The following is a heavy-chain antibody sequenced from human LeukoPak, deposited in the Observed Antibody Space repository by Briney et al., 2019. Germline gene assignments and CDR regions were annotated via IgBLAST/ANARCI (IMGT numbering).Heavy chain of an antibody. J-gene: IGHJ5*02. CDR1: GFTFDDYG. CDR2: ITWNGGST. D-gene: IGHD1-1*01. V-gene: IGHV3-20*04. CDR3: ARGIDDGDNWFDP. Sequence: GGSLRLTCAASGFTFDDYGMSWVRQAPGKGLEWVSGITWNGGSTGYADSVKGRFTISRDNAKNSLYLQMNSLRAEDSALYYCARGIDDGDNWFDPWGQGTLVTVSS.